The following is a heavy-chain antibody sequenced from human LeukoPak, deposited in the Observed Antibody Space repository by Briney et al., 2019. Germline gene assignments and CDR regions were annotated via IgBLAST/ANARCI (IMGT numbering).Heavy chain of an antibody. V-gene: IGHV3-23*01. CDR2: ISGSGGST. CDR3: AKGRSGSGTFYSLVDF. J-gene: IGHJ4*02. D-gene: IGHD3-10*01. CDR1: GFTFSTYT. Sequence: GGSLRLSCAASGFTFSTYTMNWVRQAPGKGLEWVSTISGSGGSTYYADSVKGRFTISRDNSKNTLYLQMNSLRADDTALYYCAKGRSGSGTFYSLVDFWGQGTLVSVSS.